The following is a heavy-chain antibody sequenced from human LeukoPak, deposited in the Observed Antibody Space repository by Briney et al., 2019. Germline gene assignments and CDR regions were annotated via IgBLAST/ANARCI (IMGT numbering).Heavy chain of an antibody. D-gene: IGHD6-13*01. CDR3: AKGIIAAAGPSPFHY. Sequence: GRSLRLSCAVSGFTFDDYAMHWVRQAPGKGLEWVSGISWNSGSIGYADSVKGRFTISRDNAKNSLYLQMNSLRAEDTALYYCAKGIIAAAGPSPFHYWGQGTLVTVSS. CDR2: ISWNSGSI. V-gene: IGHV3-9*01. J-gene: IGHJ4*02. CDR1: GFTFDDYA.